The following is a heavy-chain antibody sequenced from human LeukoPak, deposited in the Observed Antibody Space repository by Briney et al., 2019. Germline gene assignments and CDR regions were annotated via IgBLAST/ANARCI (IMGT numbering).Heavy chain of an antibody. J-gene: IGHJ5*02. CDR3: ARGDMVRGVEGLRFDP. CDR1: GGSISSGSYY. V-gene: IGHV4-61*02. D-gene: IGHD3-10*01. CDR2: IYTSGST. Sequence: SETLSLTCTVSGGSISSGSYYWSWIRQPAGKGLEWIGRIYTSGSTDYNPSLKSRVTISIDTSKNHLSLNLSSVTAADTAVYYCARGDMVRGVEGLRFDPWGQGTLVTVSS.